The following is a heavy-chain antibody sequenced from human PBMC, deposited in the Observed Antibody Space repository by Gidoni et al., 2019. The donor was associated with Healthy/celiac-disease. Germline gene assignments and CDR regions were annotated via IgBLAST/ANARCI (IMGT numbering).Heavy chain of an antibody. CDR1: GGSISSYY. V-gene: IGHV4-59*01. Sequence: QVQLQESGPGLVKPSETLSLTCTVSGGSISSYYWRWIRQPPGKGLEWIGYIYYSGSTNYNPSLKSRVTISVDTSKNQFSLKLSSVTAADTAVYYCASATVTTLGSSGFDPWGQGTLVTVSS. CDR3: ASATVTTLGSSGFDP. D-gene: IGHD4-17*01. J-gene: IGHJ5*02. CDR2: IYYSGST.